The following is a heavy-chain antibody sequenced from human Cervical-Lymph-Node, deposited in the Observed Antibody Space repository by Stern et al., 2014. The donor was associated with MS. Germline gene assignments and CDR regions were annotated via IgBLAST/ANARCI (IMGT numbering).Heavy chain of an antibody. CDR1: GFTVRRDY. V-gene: IGHV3-53*01. CDR3: ARDTSSPERSDW. Sequence: EVQLVESGGGVIQPGGSLRLSCTASGFTVRRDYMPWVRQAPGKGLEWVSRITNVGSPFYTDSVKGRFTISRDDSKNTVYLHMTSLRAEDTAMYYCARDTSSPERSDWWGQGTLVTVSS. D-gene: IGHD1-1*01. CDR2: ITNVGSP. J-gene: IGHJ4*02.